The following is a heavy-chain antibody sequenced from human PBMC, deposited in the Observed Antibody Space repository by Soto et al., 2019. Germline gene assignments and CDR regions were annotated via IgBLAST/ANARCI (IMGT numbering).Heavy chain of an antibody. Sequence: EMHLVESGGGLVQPGGSLRLSCAASGFPFSIHWMNCVRQAPGKGLEWVANLNQNGREKYYVDSVKGRLTISRDNAKNSLSLQMNSLRAEDTAVYYCVGGSYWGQGTLVTVSS. V-gene: IGHV3-7*01. CDR3: VGGSY. CDR2: LNQNGREK. CDR1: GFPFSIHW. J-gene: IGHJ4*02.